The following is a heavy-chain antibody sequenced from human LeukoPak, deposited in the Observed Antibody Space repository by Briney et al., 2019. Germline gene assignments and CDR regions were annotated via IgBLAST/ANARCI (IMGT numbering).Heavy chain of an antibody. CDR2: IRTKAYGGTT. CDR3: TSNHDTSGYTPDS. CDR1: GFTFGDYA. V-gene: IGHV3-49*03. D-gene: IGHD3-22*01. J-gene: IGHJ4*02. Sequence: GGSLRLSCTASGFTFGDYAMSWIRQAPGKGLEWVGFIRTKAYGGTTEYAASVKGRFTISRDDSKSIAYLQMNSLKNEDTALYYCTSNHDTSGYTPDSWGQGTLVTVSS.